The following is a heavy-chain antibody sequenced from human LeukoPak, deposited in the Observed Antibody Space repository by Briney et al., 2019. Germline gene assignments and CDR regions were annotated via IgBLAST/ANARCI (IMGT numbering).Heavy chain of an antibody. Sequence: GGSLRVSRAASGFTACSNFMSWVRQAPGRGVWWVSVIYSGGSTYYADSVKGRFTISRDNSNYTLYLQMNSLRAEDTAVYYCARGGVVVAATVDYWGEGTLVTVSS. D-gene: IGHD2-15*01. J-gene: IGHJ4*02. CDR1: GFTACSNF. CDR3: ARGGVVVAATVDY. V-gene: IGHV3-66*01. CDR2: IYSGGST.